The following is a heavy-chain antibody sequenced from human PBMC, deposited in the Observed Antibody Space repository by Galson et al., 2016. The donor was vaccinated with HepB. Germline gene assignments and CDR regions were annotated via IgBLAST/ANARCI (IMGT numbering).Heavy chain of an antibody. CDR2: IKPDGSEK. CDR1: GFTFSTYW. Sequence: SLRLSCAASGFTFSTYWMSWVRQAPGKGLEWVANIKPDGSEKYYVDSVKGRFTLARDTAKSSLYLQMNSLRAEDTAVYYCARRQMYTMSAFDYWGQGTLVTVSS. J-gene: IGHJ4*02. V-gene: IGHV3-7*01. CDR3: ARRQMYTMSAFDY. D-gene: IGHD5-24*01.